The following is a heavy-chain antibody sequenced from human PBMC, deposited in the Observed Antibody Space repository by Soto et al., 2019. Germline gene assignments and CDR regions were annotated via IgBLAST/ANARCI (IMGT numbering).Heavy chain of an antibody. D-gene: IGHD6-19*01. Sequence: EVQLVESGGGLVQPGGSLRLSCAASRFTFSSYSMNWVRQAPGKGLEWVSYISSSSSTIYYADSVKGRFTISRDNAKNSQYLQMNSLRDEDTAVYYCARGTYSSGWYGDYWGQGTLVTVSS. V-gene: IGHV3-48*02. J-gene: IGHJ4*02. CDR3: ARGTYSSGWYGDY. CDR2: ISSSSSTI. CDR1: RFTFSSYS.